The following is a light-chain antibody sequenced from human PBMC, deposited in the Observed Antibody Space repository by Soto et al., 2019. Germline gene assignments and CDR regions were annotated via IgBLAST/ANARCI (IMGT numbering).Light chain of an antibody. CDR2: EVS. CDR3: SSYASSSTDV. V-gene: IGLV2-14*01. CDR1: SSDVGGYKY. J-gene: IGLJ1*01. Sequence: QSALTQPASVSGSPGQSITISCTGTSSDVGGYKYVSWYQQHPGKAPKLMIYEVSNRPSGVPNRFSGSKSGNTASLTISGLQAEDEADYYCSSYASSSTDVFGTGTKLTVL.